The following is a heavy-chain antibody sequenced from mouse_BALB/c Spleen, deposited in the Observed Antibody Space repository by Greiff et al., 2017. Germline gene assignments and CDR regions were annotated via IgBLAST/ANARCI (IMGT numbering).Heavy chain of an antibody. V-gene: IGHV2-9*02. CDR3: ARWEVTGPFAY. D-gene: IGHD2-1*01. CDR1: GFSLTSYG. Sequence: VQVVESGPGLVAPSQSLSITCTVSGFSLTSYGVHWVRQPPGKGLEWLGVIWAGGSTNYNSALMSRLSISKDNSKSQVFLKMNSLQTDDTAMYYCARWEVTGPFAYWGQGTLVTVSA. CDR2: IWAGGST. J-gene: IGHJ3*01.